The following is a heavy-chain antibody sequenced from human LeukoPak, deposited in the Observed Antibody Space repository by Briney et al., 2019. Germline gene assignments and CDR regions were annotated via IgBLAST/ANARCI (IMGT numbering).Heavy chain of an antibody. CDR1: CDSMTGYY. CDR2: IYYTGTT. Sequence: SETLSLTCSVSCDSMTGYYSSWIRQPPGKGLEWIGYIYYTGTTNYNPSLKSRVTIPVYTSKNQFSLKRTAVNAADTAVYFCARDFDGDYGARWGQGILVSVSP. J-gene: IGHJ4*02. D-gene: IGHD4-17*01. CDR3: ARDFDGDYGAR. V-gene: IGHV4-59*01.